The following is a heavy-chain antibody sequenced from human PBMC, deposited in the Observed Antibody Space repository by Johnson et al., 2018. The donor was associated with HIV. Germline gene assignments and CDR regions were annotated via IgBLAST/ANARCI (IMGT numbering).Heavy chain of an antibody. CDR3: ARNGLIPAAKGVAFDI. J-gene: IGHJ3*02. V-gene: IGHV3-48*04. CDR2: ISGSGGTR. Sequence: VQLVESGGGVVQPGRSLRLSCAASGFTFSSYGMHWVRQAPGKGLEWVASISGSGGTRYYADSVTGRFTISRDNAMNSVYLQMNSLRAEDTAVYYCARNGLIPAAKGVAFDIWGHGTTVTVSS. D-gene: IGHD2-2*01. CDR1: GFTFSSYG.